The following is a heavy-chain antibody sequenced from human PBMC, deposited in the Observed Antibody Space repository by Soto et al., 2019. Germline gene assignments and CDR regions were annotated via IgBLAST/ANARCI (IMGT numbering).Heavy chain of an antibody. Sequence: TSETLSLTCTVSGGSISSGGYYWSWIRQHPGKGLEWIGYIYYSGSTYYNPSLKSRVTISVDTSKNQFSLKLSSVTAADTAVYYCARNSDPAGPYGMDVWGQGTTVTVSS. J-gene: IGHJ6*02. CDR3: ARNSDPAGPYGMDV. CDR2: IYYSGST. D-gene: IGHD3-10*01. CDR1: GGSISSGGYY. V-gene: IGHV4-31*03.